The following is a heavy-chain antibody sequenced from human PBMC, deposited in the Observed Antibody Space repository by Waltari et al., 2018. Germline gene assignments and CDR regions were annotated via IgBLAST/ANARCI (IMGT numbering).Heavy chain of an antibody. J-gene: IGHJ4*02. V-gene: IGHV4-38-2*02. Sequence: QVELQESGPGLVKPSETLSLTCKVSGYYISSNYFWGWIRQPPGKGPEWIGSIFHSGSTSYNPTLKSRVSIAIDTSKNQFALSVSPVTAADTAVYYCAGVAYSDVWSDYSSRPSFDYWGPGTLVTVSS. CDR1: GYYISSNYF. CDR3: AGVAYSDVWSDYSSRPSFDY. CDR2: IFHSGST. D-gene: IGHD3-3*01.